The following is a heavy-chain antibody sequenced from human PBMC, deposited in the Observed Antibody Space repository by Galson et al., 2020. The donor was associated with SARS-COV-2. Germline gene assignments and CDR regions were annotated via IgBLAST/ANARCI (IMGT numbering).Heavy chain of an antibody. Sequence: ASVKVSCKASGYTFTNYDINWVRQASGQRLEWMGWMNPKSGNTEYAQKFQGRVSMTRDTSMSTAYMELSSLRSDDTAVYFCSRYPAGVSSDYWGQGTLVTVSA. CDR3: SRYPAGVSSDY. V-gene: IGHV1-8*01. CDR2: MNPKSGNT. D-gene: IGHD2-8*01. CDR1: GYTFTNYD. J-gene: IGHJ4*02.